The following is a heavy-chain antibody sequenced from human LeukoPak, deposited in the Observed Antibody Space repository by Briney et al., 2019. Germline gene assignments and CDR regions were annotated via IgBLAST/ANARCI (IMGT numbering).Heavy chain of an antibody. J-gene: IGHJ6*03. D-gene: IGHD3-3*01. CDR2: ISYDGSNK. V-gene: IGHV3-30*04. CDR3: ARVGAPVTIFGVIVKNYYYYYMDV. CDR1: GFTFSNYA. Sequence: PGGSLRLSCAASGFTFSNYAMHWVRQAPGKGLEWVAVISYDGSNKYYADSVKGRFTISRDSSKNTLYLQMSSLRADDTAVYFCARVGAPVTIFGVIVKNYYYYYMDVWGKGTTVTVSS.